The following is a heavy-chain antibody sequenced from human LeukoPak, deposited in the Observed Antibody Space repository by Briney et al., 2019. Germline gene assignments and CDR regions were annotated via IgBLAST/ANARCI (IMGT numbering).Heavy chain of an antibody. CDR3: AKDRVVGGFGELDY. D-gene: IGHD3-10*01. CDR2: IRYDESNQ. CDR1: GFTFSSYG. J-gene: IGHJ4*02. V-gene: IGHV3-30*02. Sequence: PGGSLRLSCAASGFTFSSYGMHWVRQAPGKGLEWVAFIRYDESNQYYADSVKGRFTISRDNSQNTVYLQMNSLRPDDTAVYFCAKDRVVGGFGELDYWGQGTLVTVSS.